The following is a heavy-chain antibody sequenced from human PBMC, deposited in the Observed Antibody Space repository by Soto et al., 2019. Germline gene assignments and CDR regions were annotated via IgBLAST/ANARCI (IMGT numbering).Heavy chain of an antibody. Sequence: QVQLVQSGAEVKKPGSSVKVSCKASGGTFSSYTISWVRQAPGQGLEWMGRIIPILGIANYAQKFQGRVTITADKSTSTAYMELSSLRSEDTAVYYCARDRGNWNPRGYDAFDIWGQGTMVTVSS. V-gene: IGHV1-69*08. CDR1: GGTFSSYT. CDR3: ARDRGNWNPRGYDAFDI. J-gene: IGHJ3*02. CDR2: IIPILGIA. D-gene: IGHD1-1*01.